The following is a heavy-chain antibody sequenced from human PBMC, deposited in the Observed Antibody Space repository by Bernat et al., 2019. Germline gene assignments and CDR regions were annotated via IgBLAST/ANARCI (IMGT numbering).Heavy chain of an antibody. D-gene: IGHD2-15*01. J-gene: IGHJ6*03. CDR2: MHYSGST. Sequence: QVQLLQSGPGLVKPSETLSLTCTVSGDFITNYYWSWIRQSPGKGLEWIAYMHYSGSTNFNPSLASRLTVSVDTSKSQLSLKLSPVIAADAAVYYCASVALVCSGGNCYYYVDVWGKGTTVTVSS. CDR3: ASVALVCSGGNCYYYVDV. V-gene: IGHV4-59*01. CDR1: GDFITNYY.